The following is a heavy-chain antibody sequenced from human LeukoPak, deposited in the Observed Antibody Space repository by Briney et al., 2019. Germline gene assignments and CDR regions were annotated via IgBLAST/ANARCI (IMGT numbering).Heavy chain of an antibody. V-gene: IGHV3-30*04. J-gene: IGHJ3*02. Sequence: GGSLRLSCSASGFTFSSHAMHWVRQAPGKGLEWVAVISYDGSNKYYADSVKGRFTISRDNSKNTLYLQMNSLRAEDTAVYYCARGAWSGYSTDAFDIWGQGTMVTVSS. CDR2: ISYDGSNK. CDR3: ARGAWSGYSTDAFDI. D-gene: IGHD3-3*01. CDR1: GFTFSSHA.